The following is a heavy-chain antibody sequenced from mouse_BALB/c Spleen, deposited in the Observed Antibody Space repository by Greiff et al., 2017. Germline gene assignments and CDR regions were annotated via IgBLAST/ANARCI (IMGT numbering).Heavy chain of an antibody. CDR3: ARYRSYAMDY. J-gene: IGHJ4*01. V-gene: IGHV2-9*02. CDR1: GFSLTSYG. CDR2: LWAGGST. D-gene: IGHD2-14*01. Sequence: QVQLQQSGPGLVAPSQSLSITCTVSGFSLTSYGVHWVRQPPGKGLEWLGVLWAGGSTNYNSALMSRLSISKDNSKSQVFLKMNSLQTDDTAMYYCARYRSYAMDYWGQGTSVTVSS.